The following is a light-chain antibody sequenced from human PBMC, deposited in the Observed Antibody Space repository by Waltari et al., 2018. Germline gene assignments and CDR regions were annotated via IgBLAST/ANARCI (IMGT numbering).Light chain of an antibody. CDR1: SGRIASNY. CDR2: EDN. J-gene: IGLJ2*01. V-gene: IGLV6-57*02. Sequence: NFMLTQPHSVSESPGQTVTISCTGSSGRIASNYVQWYQQRPGSAPTTVIYEDNQRPSGVPDRFSGSIDSSSNSASLTISGLKTEDEADYYCQSYDSSIVVFGGGTKLTVL. CDR3: QSYDSSIVV.